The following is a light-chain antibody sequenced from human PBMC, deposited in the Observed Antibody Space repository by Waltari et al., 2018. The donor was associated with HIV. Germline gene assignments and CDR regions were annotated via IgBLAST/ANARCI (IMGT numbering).Light chain of an antibody. J-gene: IGLJ3*02. CDR1: AAVIGGSNS. CDR3: SSYMDYGTLV. V-gene: IGLV2-14*03. CDR2: HVS. Sequence: QSDLTQPASVSGSPGQSVTISCTGTAAVIGGSNSVSWYQHHPGKAPKLIIFHVSNRPTGISSRFSGSKSGNTASLTISGLQTEDVADFSCSSYMDYGTLVFGGGTKLTVL.